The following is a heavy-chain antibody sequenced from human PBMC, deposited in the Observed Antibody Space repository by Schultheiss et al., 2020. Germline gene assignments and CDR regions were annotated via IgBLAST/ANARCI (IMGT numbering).Heavy chain of an antibody. D-gene: IGHD6-13*01. CDR2: IYTSGST. CDR1: GGSISSYY. Sequence: SETLSLTCTVSGGSISSYYWSWIRQPAGKGLEWIGRIYTSGSTNYNPSLKSRVTMSVDTSKNQFSLKLSSVTAADTAVYYCARDRVAAAGTCNWFDPWGQGTLGTVSS. V-gene: IGHV4-4*07. CDR3: ARDRVAAAGTCNWFDP. J-gene: IGHJ5*02.